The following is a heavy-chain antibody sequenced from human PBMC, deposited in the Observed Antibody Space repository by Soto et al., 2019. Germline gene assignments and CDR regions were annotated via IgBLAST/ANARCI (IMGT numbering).Heavy chain of an antibody. CDR1: GYTFTGYY. V-gene: IGHV1-2*06. CDR3: ASGGIAVAGTPRYYFDY. CDR2: INPNSGST. Sequence: ASAKVSCKASGYTFTGYYTHWVRQAPGQGLEWMGRINPNSGSTKYAQKFQGRVTMTRDTSISTAYMEMSSLRSDDTAVYYCASGGIAVAGTPRYYFDYLGQGTLVTVSS. D-gene: IGHD6-19*01. J-gene: IGHJ4*02.